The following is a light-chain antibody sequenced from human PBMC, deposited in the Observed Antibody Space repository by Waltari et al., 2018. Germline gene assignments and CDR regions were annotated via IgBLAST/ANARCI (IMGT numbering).Light chain of an antibody. V-gene: IGLV2-8*01. J-gene: IGLJ2*01. Sequence: QPTLTQPPSASASPGQSVTISCTGTSSDVGAYNFVSWYQCHPGKAPKFIIYEVTTRPSGVPDRFSGSKSGNTASLTVSGLQAEDEADYYGCSYAGGHVVFGGGTRVTVL. CDR1: SSDVGAYNF. CDR3: CSYAGGHVV. CDR2: EVT.